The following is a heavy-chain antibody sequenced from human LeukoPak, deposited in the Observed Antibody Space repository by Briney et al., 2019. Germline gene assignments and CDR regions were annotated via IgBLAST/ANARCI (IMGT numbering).Heavy chain of an antibody. D-gene: IGHD1-1*01. Sequence: GRSLRLSCAASGFTFSSYGMHWVRQAPGKGLEWVAVISYDGSNKYYADSVKGRFTISRDNSKNTLYLQMYSLRAEDTAVYYCAKRDLEYFDYWGRGTLVTVSS. CDR2: ISYDGSNK. CDR3: AKRDLEYFDY. CDR1: GFTFSSYG. V-gene: IGHV3-30*18. J-gene: IGHJ4*02.